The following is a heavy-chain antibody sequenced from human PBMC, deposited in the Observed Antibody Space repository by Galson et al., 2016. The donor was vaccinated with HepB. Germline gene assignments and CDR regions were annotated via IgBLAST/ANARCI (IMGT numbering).Heavy chain of an antibody. D-gene: IGHD1-26*01. Sequence: SLRLSCAASGFPFSDYGMPWVRQAPGKGLEWMSVLSHDGIHEYFTDSLKGRLTISRDNSKNTLYMQLNSLRPEDTAVYYCARQGVGATMDYWGRGTLVTVSS. CDR2: LSHDGIHE. CDR3: ARQGVGATMDY. V-gene: IGHV3-30*03. J-gene: IGHJ4*02. CDR1: GFPFSDYG.